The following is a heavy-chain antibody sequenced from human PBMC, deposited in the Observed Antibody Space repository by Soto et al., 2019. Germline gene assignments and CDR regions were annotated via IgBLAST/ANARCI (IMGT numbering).Heavy chain of an antibody. J-gene: IGHJ6*03. D-gene: IGHD2-2*01. CDR1: GGTFSSYT. CDR3: ALSQLPLIRYYYYMDV. V-gene: IGHV1-69*02. Sequence: SVKVSCKASGGTFSSYTISWVRQAPGQGLEWMGRIIPILGIANYAQKFQGRVTITADKSTSTAYMELSSLRSEDTAVYYCALSQLPLIRYYYYMDVWGKGTTVTVSS. CDR2: IIPILGIA.